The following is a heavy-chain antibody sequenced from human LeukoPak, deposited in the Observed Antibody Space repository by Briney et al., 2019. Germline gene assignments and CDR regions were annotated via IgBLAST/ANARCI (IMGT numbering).Heavy chain of an antibody. D-gene: IGHD6-19*01. Sequence: PSETLSLTCTVSGGSISSGSYYRSWIRQPAGKGLEWIGEINHSGSTNYNPSLKSRVTISVDTSKNQFSLKLSSVTAADTAVYYCARTRSWLPSRGLHAFDIWGQGTMVTVSS. CDR3: ARTRSWLPSRGLHAFDI. V-gene: IGHV4-61*10. J-gene: IGHJ3*02. CDR2: INHSGST. CDR1: GGSISSGSYY.